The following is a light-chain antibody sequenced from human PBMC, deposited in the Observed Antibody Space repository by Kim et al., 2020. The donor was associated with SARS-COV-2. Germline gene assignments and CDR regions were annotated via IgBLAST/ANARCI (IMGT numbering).Light chain of an antibody. J-gene: IGKJ4*02. CDR3: QKYNVGPLT. CDR2: AVS. CDR1: KGISDH. V-gene: IGKV1-27*01. Sequence: ASVGDRVTITCRGRKGISDHLAWYQQKPGKIPELLIYAVSTLQSGVPSRFSGSGSGTDFTLTISSLQPEDVATYYCQKYNVGPLTFGGGTKVDIK.